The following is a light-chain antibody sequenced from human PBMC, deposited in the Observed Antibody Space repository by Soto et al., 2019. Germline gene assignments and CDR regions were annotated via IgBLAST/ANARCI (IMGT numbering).Light chain of an antibody. V-gene: IGKV3-15*01. J-gene: IGKJ4*01. Sequence: EIVMTQYPATLSVSPGERATLSCRASQSVSSNLAWYQQKPGQAPRLLIYGASTRATGIPARFSGSGSGTEFTLTISSLQSEDFAVYYCQQYNNWPLALTFGGGTKVEIK. CDR2: GAS. CDR3: QQYNNWPLALT. CDR1: QSVSSN.